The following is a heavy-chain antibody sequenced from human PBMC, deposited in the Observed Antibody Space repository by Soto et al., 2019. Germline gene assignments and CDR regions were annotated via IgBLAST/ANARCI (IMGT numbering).Heavy chain of an antibody. CDR1: GDSISTNAYY. Sequence: PSETLSLTCSVSGDSISTNAYYWTWIRQHPAKGLEWLGYIFYSGDTYYNPSLKSRVTISIDTSQKEFSLRLTSVTAADTAVYYCARDRVMLTFGGASEEWGIDSWGPGTLVTVSS. V-gene: IGHV4-31*03. CDR3: ARDRVMLTFGGASEEWGIDS. J-gene: IGHJ4*02. CDR2: IFYSGDT. D-gene: IGHD3-16*01.